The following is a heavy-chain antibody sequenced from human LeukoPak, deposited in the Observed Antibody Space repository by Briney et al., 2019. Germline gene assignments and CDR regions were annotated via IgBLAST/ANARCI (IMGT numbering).Heavy chain of an antibody. CDR3: AREEGGTLYY. J-gene: IGHJ4*02. D-gene: IGHD1-14*01. CDR2: VYYSGTT. V-gene: IGHV4-39*07. CDR1: GGSVSTSHYY. Sequence: SETLSLTCSVSGGSVSTSHYYWVWIRQPPGRGLEWIGNVYYSGTTYSNPSLRSRVSISVDTSRNQFSLKLNSVTAADTAVYYCAREEGGTLYYWGQGTLVTVSS.